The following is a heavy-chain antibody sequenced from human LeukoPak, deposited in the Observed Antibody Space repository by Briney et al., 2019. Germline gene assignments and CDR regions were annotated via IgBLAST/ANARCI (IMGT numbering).Heavy chain of an antibody. V-gene: IGHV4-59*11. CDR2: IYYSGST. J-gene: IGHJ3*02. CDR3: ARVARVPGGAFDI. Sequence: KPSETLSLTCTVSGGSISSHYWSWIRQPPGKGLEWIGYIYYSGSTNYNPSLKSRVTISVDTSKNQFSLKLSSVTAADTAAYYCARVARVPGGAFDIWGQGTMGTVSS. CDR1: GGSISSHY. D-gene: IGHD3-10*01.